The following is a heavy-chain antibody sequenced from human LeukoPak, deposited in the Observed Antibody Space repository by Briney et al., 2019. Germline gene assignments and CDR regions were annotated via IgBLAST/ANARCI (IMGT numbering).Heavy chain of an antibody. V-gene: IGHV3-21*01. Sequence: GGSLRLSCAASGFTFSRYSMNWVRQAPGKGLEWVSYISSSSSYIYYADSAKGRFTISRGNAQKSLYLQMNSLRDEDTAVYYCARDDDYFGSGSYSPFDNWGQGTLVTVSS. CDR2: ISSSSSYI. CDR1: GFTFSRYS. J-gene: IGHJ4*02. CDR3: ARDDDYFGSGSYSPFDN. D-gene: IGHD3-10*01.